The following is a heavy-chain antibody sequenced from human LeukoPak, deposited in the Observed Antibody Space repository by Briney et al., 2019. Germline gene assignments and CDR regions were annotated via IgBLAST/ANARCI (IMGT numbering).Heavy chain of an antibody. CDR3: ERGGDYGDLRYFDY. CDR2: IYYRGST. CDR1: GCSINNYY. D-gene: IGHD4-17*01. V-gene: IGHV4-59*01. J-gene: IGHJ4*02. Sequence: SETLSLTCTVSGCSINNYYWSWIRQPPGKGLEWIGYIYYRGSTNYNPSLKSRVTFSVDTSKNQFSLKLNSVTAADTAVYYCERGGDYGDLRYFDYWGQGTLVTVSS.